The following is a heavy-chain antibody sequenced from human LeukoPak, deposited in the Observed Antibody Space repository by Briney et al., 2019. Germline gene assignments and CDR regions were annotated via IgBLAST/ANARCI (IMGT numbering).Heavy chain of an antibody. Sequence: SETLSLTCTVSGYSISSGYYWGWIRQPPGKGLEWIGSIYHSGSTYYNPSLKSRVTISVDTSKNQFSLKLSSVTAADTAVYYCARVVSSSRVFDYWGQGTLVTVSS. D-gene: IGHD6-13*01. J-gene: IGHJ4*02. CDR3: ARVVSSSRVFDY. V-gene: IGHV4-38-2*02. CDR2: IYHSGST. CDR1: GYSISSGYY.